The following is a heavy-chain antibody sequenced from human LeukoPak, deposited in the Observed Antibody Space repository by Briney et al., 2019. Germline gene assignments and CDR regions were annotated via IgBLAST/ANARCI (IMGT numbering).Heavy chain of an antibody. V-gene: IGHV1-69*13. CDR1: GGTFSSYA. CDR3: ARDGDIAAAGRWFDP. D-gene: IGHD6-13*01. Sequence: SVEVSCKASGGTFSSYAISWVRQAPGQGLEWMGGIIPIFGTANYAQKFQGRVTITADESTSTAYMELSSLRSEDTAVYYCARDGDIAAAGRWFDPWGQGTLVTVSS. CDR2: IIPIFGTA. J-gene: IGHJ5*02.